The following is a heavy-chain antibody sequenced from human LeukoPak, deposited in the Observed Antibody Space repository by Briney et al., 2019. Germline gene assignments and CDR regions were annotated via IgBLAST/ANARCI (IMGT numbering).Heavy chain of an antibody. J-gene: IGHJ5*02. CDR1: GYTFTGYY. D-gene: IGHD3-9*01. CDR2: INPNSGGT. V-gene: IGHV1-2*06. CDR3: ARVSLTGYYLS. Sequence: GASVKVSCKASGYTFTGYYMHWVRQAPGQGLEWMGRINPNSGGTNYAQKFQGRVTMTRDTSISTAYMELSRLRSDDTAVYHCARVSLTGYYLSWGQGTLVTVSS.